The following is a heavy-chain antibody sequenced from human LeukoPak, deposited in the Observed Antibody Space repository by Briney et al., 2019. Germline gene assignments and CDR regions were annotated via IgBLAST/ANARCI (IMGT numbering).Heavy chain of an antibody. D-gene: IGHD3-9*01. Sequence: ASVTVSCKTSGYSFNYYYLHWVRQAPGQGLELMGWINPNSGRTHYAPKFQGRVTLTTDTSITTAYMELSSLISGDTALYYCARDSSDILTGYYHFWGQGTLVTVSS. J-gene: IGHJ4*02. CDR3: ARDSSDILTGYYHF. V-gene: IGHV1-2*02. CDR1: GYSFNYYY. CDR2: INPNSGRT.